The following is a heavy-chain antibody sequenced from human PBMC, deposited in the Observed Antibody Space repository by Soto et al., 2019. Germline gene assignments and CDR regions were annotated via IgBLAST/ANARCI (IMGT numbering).Heavy chain of an antibody. CDR2: IYYSGNT. CDR3: ARNLMDYDILTGYYMAYYFDY. V-gene: IGHV4-39*01. Sequence: PSETLSLTCTVSGGSISSSSYYWGWIRQPPGKGLEWIGSIYYSGNTYYNPSLKSRVTISVDTAKNQFSLKLSSVTAADTAVYYCARNLMDYDILTGYYMAYYFDYWGQGTLVTVSS. CDR1: GGSISSSSYY. J-gene: IGHJ4*02. D-gene: IGHD3-9*01.